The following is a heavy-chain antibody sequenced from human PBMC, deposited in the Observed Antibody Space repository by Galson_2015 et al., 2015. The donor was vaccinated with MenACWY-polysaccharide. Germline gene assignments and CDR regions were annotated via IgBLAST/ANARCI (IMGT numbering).Heavy chain of an antibody. V-gene: IGHV5-51*01. CDR1: GYSFTSYW. CDR3: ARGRPHCSSTSCYAFFSYFDY. D-gene: IGHD2-2*01. Sequence: QSGAEVKKPGESLKISCKGSGYSFTSYWIGWVRQMPGKGLEWMGIIYPGDSDTRYSPSFQGQVTISADKSISTAYLQWSSLKASDTAMYYCARGRPHCSSTSCYAFFSYFDYWGQGTLVTVSS. J-gene: IGHJ4*02. CDR2: IYPGDSDT.